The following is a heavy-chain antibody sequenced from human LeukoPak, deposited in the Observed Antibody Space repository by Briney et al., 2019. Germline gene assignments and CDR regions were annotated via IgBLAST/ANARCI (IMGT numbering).Heavy chain of an antibody. Sequence: GGSLRLSCAASGFTFSSYAMSWVRQAPGKGLEWVSAISGSGGSTYYADSVKGRFTISRDNSKNPLYLQMNSLRAEDTAVYYCAKDAPVNIVVVPAANSWGQGTLVTVSS. CDR3: AKDAPVNIVVVPAANS. J-gene: IGHJ4*02. D-gene: IGHD2-2*01. CDR2: ISGSGGST. V-gene: IGHV3-23*01. CDR1: GFTFSSYA.